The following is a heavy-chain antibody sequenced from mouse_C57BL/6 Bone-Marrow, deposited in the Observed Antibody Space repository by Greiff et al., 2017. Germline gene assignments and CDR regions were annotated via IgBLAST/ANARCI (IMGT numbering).Heavy chain of an antibody. J-gene: IGHJ1*03. CDR2: ISYDGSN. CDR3: ARIITTGNFDV. CDR1: GYSITSGYY. D-gene: IGHD1-1*01. V-gene: IGHV3-6*01. Sequence: DVQLQESGPGLVKPSQSLSLTCSVTGYSITSGYYWNWIRQFPGNKLEWMGYISYDGSNNYNPSLKNRISITRDTSKNQFFLKLNSVTTEDTATYYSARIITTGNFDVWGTGTTVTVSS.